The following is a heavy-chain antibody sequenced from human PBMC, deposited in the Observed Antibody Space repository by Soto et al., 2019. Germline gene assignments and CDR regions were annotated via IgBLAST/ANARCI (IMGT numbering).Heavy chain of an antibody. V-gene: IGHV1-46*01. CDR3: ARELVVAARWRNWFDP. CDR1: GSTFPSYY. Sequence: ASVTVSCQASGSTFPSYYMHWVRQATGQGLEWMGIINPSGGSTSYAQKFQGRVTMTRDTSTSTVYMELSSLRSEDTAVYYCARELVVAARWRNWFDPWGQGTLVTVSS. D-gene: IGHD2-15*01. CDR2: INPSGGST. J-gene: IGHJ5*02.